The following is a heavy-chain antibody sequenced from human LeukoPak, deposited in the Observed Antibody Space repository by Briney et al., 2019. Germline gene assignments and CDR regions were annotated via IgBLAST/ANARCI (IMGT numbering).Heavy chain of an antibody. V-gene: IGHV5-51*01. CDR3: ATLSEGATRFDY. Sequence: GESLKISCKGSGYSFTSYWIGWVRQMPGKGLEWMGIIYPRDSDTTYSPSFQGQVTISADKSITTAYLQWSSLRASDTAMYYCATLSEGATRFDYWGQGTLVTVSS. CDR1: GYSFTSYW. D-gene: IGHD1-26*01. CDR2: IYPRDSDT. J-gene: IGHJ4*02.